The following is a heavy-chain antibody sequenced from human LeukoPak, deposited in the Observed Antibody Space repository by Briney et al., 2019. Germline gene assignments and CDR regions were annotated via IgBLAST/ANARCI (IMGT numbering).Heavy chain of an antibody. CDR1: GESFSDYY. CDR2: ISLSGLT. CDR3: SRESGAFSPFGY. V-gene: IGHV4-34*01. D-gene: IGHD1-26*01. Sequence: SETLSLTCAVYGESFSDYYWNWIRQPPGQGLEWIGEISLSGLTNYNPSLKSRVTMSLDKSKNHLSLNLTSVTAADTAVYYCSRESGAFSPFGYWGQGTLVTVSS. J-gene: IGHJ4*02.